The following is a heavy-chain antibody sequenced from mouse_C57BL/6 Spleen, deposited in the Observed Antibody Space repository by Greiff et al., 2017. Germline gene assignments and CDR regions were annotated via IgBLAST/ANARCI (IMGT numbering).Heavy chain of an antibody. Sequence: VQLQQSGAELVKPGASVKISCKASGYAFSSYWMNWVNQRPGKGLEWIGQLYPGDGDTNYNGKFKGKATLTPDKSSSTAYMQRSSLTSEDSAVYFCARGNLAWFAYWGKGTLVTVSA. CDR3: ARGNLAWFAY. V-gene: IGHV1-80*01. CDR2: LYPGDGDT. CDR1: GYAFSSYW. J-gene: IGHJ3*01.